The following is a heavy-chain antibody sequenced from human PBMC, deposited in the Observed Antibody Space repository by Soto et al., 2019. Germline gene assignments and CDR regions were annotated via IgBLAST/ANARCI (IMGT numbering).Heavy chain of an antibody. CDR1: DGSISSSLHY. D-gene: IGHD3-10*01. J-gene: IGHJ6*02. CDR3: ARQGFGVLHGLVDV. Sequence: PSETLSLTCTVSDGSISSSLHYWGWIRQSPGKGLEYLGTIYFTGLASYNPSLKGRVSISVDTSKNQFSLTLTSVTAADTAVYYCARQGFGVLHGLVDVWGQGTTVTVSS. V-gene: IGHV4-39*07. CDR2: IYFTGLA.